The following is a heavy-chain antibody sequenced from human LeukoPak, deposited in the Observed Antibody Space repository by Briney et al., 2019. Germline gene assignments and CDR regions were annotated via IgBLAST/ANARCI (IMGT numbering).Heavy chain of an antibody. CDR1: GFTFSSYA. V-gene: IGHV3-23*01. CDR3: AKVPNYYASGSYSDY. J-gene: IGHJ4*02. Sequence: SGGSLRLSCAASGFTFSSYAMTWVRQAPGKGLEWVSDIGGGGGTTYYADSVKGRFTISRDNSKSTLFLQMNSLRAEDTAVYYCAKVPNYYASGSYSDYWGQGTLVTVSS. CDR2: IGGGGGTT. D-gene: IGHD3-10*01.